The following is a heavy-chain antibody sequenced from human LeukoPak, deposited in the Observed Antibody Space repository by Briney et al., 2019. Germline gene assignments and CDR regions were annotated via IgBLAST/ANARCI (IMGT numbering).Heavy chain of an antibody. CDR2: IYTSGST. CDR1: GGSFSGYY. CDR3: ARDSVEDYYGSGSYNWFDP. D-gene: IGHD3-10*01. Sequence: SETLSLTCAVYGGSFSGYYWSWIRQPPGKGLEWIGRIYTSGSTNYNPSLKSRVTMSVDTSKNQSSLKLSSVTAADTAVYYCARDSVEDYYGSGSYNWFDPWGQGTLVTVSS. J-gene: IGHJ5*02. V-gene: IGHV4-59*10.